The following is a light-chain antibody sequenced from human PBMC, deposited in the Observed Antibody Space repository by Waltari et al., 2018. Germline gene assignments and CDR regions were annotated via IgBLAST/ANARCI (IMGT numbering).Light chain of an antibody. CDR3: QQLDTYPFT. J-gene: IGKJ3*01. Sequence: DIQLTQSPSFLSASIGDKVTITCRASRVISTFLACYQQKPGKAPNLLIYAASTLEIGVPSRFSGSGSVTDFTLTISSLQPEDLATYYCQQLDTYPFTFGPGTKVGVK. CDR2: AAS. CDR1: RVISTF. V-gene: IGKV1-9*01.